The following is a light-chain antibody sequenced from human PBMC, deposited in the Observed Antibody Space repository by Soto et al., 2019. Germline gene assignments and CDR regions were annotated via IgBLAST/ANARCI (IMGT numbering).Light chain of an antibody. V-gene: IGLV2-14*03. Sequence: QSALTQPASVSGSPRQSITISCTGTGSDVGGYNYVSWYQHHPGKAPKVLIYDVTSRPSGVSNRFSGSKSGNTASLTISGLQAEDEADYYCSSNTTPSTWVFGGGNELTVL. CDR2: DVT. CDR3: SSNTTPSTWV. J-gene: IGLJ3*02. CDR1: GSDVGGYNY.